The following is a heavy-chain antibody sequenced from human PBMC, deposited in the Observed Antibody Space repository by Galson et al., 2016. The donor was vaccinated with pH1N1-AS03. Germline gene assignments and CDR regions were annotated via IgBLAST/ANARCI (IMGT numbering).Heavy chain of an antibody. CDR2: IFHSGSP. Sequence: LSLTCAVSGYSISSSYSISSAYYWGWIRQTPGKGLEWIGTIFHSGSPFYNPSLKNRVTISVDTSKNQFSLKLFSVTAADTAVYYCARLKINDILSGYLYDSWGQGTLVTVSS. CDR1: GYSISSSYSISSAYY. J-gene: IGHJ4*02. CDR3: ARLKINDILSGYLYDS. V-gene: IGHV4-38-2*01. D-gene: IGHD3-9*01.